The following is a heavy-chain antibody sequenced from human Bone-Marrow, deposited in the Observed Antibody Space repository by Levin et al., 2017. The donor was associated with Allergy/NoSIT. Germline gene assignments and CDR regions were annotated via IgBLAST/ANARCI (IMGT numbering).Heavy chain of an antibody. CDR3: ARDPSGIAAAGTLHMGWFDP. CDR2: ISAYNGNT. V-gene: IGHV1-18*01. CDR1: GYTFTSYG. D-gene: IGHD6-13*01. J-gene: IGHJ5*02. Sequence: ASVKVSCKASGYTFTSYGISWVRQAPGQGLEWMGWISAYNGNTNYAQKLQGRVTMTTDTSTSTAYMELRSLRSDDTAVYYCARDPSGIAAAGTLHMGWFDPWGQGTLVTVSS.